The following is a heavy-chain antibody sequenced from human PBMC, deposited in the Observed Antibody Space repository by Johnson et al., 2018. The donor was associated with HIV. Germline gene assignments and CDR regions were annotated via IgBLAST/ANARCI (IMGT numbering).Heavy chain of an antibody. CDR1: GFTFSSYA. D-gene: IGHD3-22*01. CDR2: ISYDGSNK. V-gene: IGHV3-30*04. Sequence: QVQLVESGGGVVQPGRSLRLSCAASGFTFSSYAMHWVRQAPGKGLEWVAVISYDGSNKYYADSVKGRFTISRDNSKNTLYLQMNSLRAEDTALYYCARVSRAYDSSGYYYPNDAFDIWGQGTMVTVSS. CDR3: ARVSRAYDSSGYYYPNDAFDI. J-gene: IGHJ3*02.